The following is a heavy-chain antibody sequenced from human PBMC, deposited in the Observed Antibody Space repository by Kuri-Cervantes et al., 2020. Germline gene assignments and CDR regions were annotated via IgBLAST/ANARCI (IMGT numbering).Heavy chain of an antibody. CDR3: ARPPWSTDGYNWY. J-gene: IGHJ4*02. D-gene: IGHD5-24*01. CDR1: GFTFNAYS. V-gene: IGHV3-48*02. CDR2: ISNTGGTI. Sequence: GESLKISCAASGFTFNAYSMNWVRQAPGKGLEWLSYISNTGGTIYYADSVKGRFTISRDNAKNSLFLQMNSLRDEDTAVYYCARPPWSTDGYNWYWGQGTLVTVS.